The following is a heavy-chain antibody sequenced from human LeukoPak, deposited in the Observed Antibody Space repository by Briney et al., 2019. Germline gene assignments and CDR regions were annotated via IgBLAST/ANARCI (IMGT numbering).Heavy chain of an antibody. CDR2: ISSDGSST. CDR3: ATGYSTGWVDY. J-gene: IGHJ4*02. Sequence: GGSLRLSCAAPGFTFSTYWMHWVRQAPGKGLVWLSRISSDGSSTYYADSVKGRFTISRDNSKNTLYLQMSSLRAEDTAVYYCATGYSTGWVDYGGQGTLVTVS. V-gene: IGHV3-74*01. CDR1: GFTFSTYW. D-gene: IGHD6-19*01.